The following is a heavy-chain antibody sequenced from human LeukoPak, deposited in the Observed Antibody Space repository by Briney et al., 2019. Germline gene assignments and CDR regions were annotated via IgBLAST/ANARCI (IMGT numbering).Heavy chain of an antibody. CDR3: TTDGVGVEGATYDN. Sequence: WGSLRLSCAASGFTFINAWIAWVRQAPGKGLEWVGRIKAKAHGGTIEYAAPVKGRFTISRDDSKNTLYLQMNSLKTEDTAVYYCTTDGVGVEGATYDNWGQGTLVSVSS. J-gene: IGHJ4*02. V-gene: IGHV3-15*01. D-gene: IGHD1-26*01. CDR1: GFTFINAW. CDR2: IKAKAHGGTI.